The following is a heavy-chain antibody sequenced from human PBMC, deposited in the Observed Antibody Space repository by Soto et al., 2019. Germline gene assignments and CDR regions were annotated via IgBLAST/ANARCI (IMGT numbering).Heavy chain of an antibody. J-gene: IGHJ6*02. CDR1: GGTFSSYA. Sequence: QVQLVQSGAEVKKPGSSVKVSCKASGGTFSSYAISWVRQAPGQGLEWMGGIIPIFGTADYAQKFQGRVTITADDFXSTAYMELSSLRSEDTAVYYCARHLGGNHYYYGMDVWGQGTTVTVSS. V-gene: IGHV1-69*12. CDR3: ARHLGGNHYYYGMDV. CDR2: IIPIFGTA. D-gene: IGHD3-16*01.